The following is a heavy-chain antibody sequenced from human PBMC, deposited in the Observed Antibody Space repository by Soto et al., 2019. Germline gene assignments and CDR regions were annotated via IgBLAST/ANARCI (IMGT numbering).Heavy chain of an antibody. V-gene: IGHV3-33*01. CDR1: GFTFSSYG. CDR3: AREGRGYSLDFDY. J-gene: IGHJ4*02. CDR2: IWYDGSNK. D-gene: IGHD2-21*01. Sequence: VQLVESGGGVVQPGRSLRLSCAASGFTFSSYGMHWVRQAPGKGLEWVAVIWYDGSNKYYADSVKGRFTISRDNSKNTLYLQMNSLRAEDTAVYYCAREGRGYSLDFDYWGQGTLVTVSS.